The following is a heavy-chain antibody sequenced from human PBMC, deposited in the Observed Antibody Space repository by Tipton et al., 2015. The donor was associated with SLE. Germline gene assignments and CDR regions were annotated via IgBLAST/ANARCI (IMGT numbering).Heavy chain of an antibody. Sequence: QVQLVQSGGGLVKPGGSLRPSCAASGFTFSDYYMSWIRQAPGKGLEWISYISSSGSTIHYADSVKGRFTISRDNAKKSLDLQMNSLRAEDTAVYYCARGPPLYCSSTSCYIDYWGQGTLVTVPS. D-gene: IGHD2-2*02. J-gene: IGHJ4*02. CDR3: ARGPPLYCSSTSCYIDY. CDR1: GFTFSDYY. CDR2: ISSSGSTI. V-gene: IGHV3-11*04.